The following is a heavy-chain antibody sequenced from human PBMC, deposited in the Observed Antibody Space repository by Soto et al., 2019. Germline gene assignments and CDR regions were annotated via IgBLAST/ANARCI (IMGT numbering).Heavy chain of an antibody. CDR2: INHSGNT. CDR1: GGSFTAYS. D-gene: IGHD3-10*01. CDR3: ARSGHLFDY. V-gene: IGHV4-34*01. J-gene: IGHJ4*02. Sequence: QVQLQQWGAGLLKPSETLSLACDVSGGSFTAYSWSWIRQPPGKGLEWIGEINHSGNTNYNPSLKSRVTISVDTSRNQFSLKLSSVTAADTAVYYCARSGHLFDYWGQGTLVTVSS.